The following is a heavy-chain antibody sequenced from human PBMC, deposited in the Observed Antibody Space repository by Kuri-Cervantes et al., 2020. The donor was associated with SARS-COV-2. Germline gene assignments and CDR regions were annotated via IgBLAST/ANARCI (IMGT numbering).Heavy chain of an antibody. V-gene: IGHV3-72*01. CDR3: ARDWAAAGSGDMWYFDL. J-gene: IGHJ2*01. CDR1: GFPLNDHY. CDR2: NINKAHSYTT. D-gene: IGHD6-13*01. Sequence: GSLRTSWAASGFPLNDHYMDWVRQAPGKGLEWVGRNINKAHSYTTEYVASVKGRFTISRDDSNNSQYLQMNSLITEDTAVYYCARDWAAAGSGDMWYFDLWGRGTLVTVSS.